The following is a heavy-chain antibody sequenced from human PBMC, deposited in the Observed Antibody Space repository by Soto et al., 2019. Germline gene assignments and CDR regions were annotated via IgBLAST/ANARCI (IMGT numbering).Heavy chain of an antibody. CDR2: IFYDGST. D-gene: IGHD2-8*02. J-gene: IGHJ4*02. CDR1: GYSITNSNW. V-gene: IGHV4-28*03. CDR3: ARDKITGLFDY. Sequence: SETLSLTCAVSGYSITNSNWWGWIRQPPGKGLEWIGFIFYDGSTYYSPSLKSRITMSVDTSKNQFSLNLSFVTAADTAVYYCARDKITGLFDYWGQGTLVTVSS.